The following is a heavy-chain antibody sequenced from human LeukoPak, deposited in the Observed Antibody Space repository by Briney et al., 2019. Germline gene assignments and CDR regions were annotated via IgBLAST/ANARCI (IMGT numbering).Heavy chain of an antibody. V-gene: IGHV3-30*01. J-gene: IGHJ4*02. CDR2: ISYDGSNK. Sequence: PGRSLRLSCAASGFTFSSYAMHWVRQAPGKGLEWVAVISYDGSNKYYADSVKGRFTISRDKSKNTLYLQMNSLRAEDTAVYYCARDLRVVVVTALFDYWGQGTLVTVSS. D-gene: IGHD2-21*02. CDR1: GFTFSSYA. CDR3: ARDLRVVVVTALFDY.